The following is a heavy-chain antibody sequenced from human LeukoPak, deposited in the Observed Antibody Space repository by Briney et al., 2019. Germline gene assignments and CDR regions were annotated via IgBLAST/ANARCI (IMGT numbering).Heavy chain of an antibody. Sequence: GGSLRLSCAASGFTFSSYGMHWVRQAPGKGLEWVAVISYDRSNKYYADSVKGRFTISRDNSKNTLYLQMNSLRAEDTAVYYCAKDQMGHIAAVDYWGQGTLVTVSS. J-gene: IGHJ4*02. D-gene: IGHD6-13*01. CDR1: GFTFSSYG. CDR3: AKDQMGHIAAVDY. V-gene: IGHV3-30*18. CDR2: ISYDRSNK.